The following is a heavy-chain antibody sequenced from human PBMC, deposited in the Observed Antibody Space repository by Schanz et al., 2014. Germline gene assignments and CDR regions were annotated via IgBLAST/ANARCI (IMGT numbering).Heavy chain of an antibody. J-gene: IGHJ4*02. CDR2: VNHGGYT. CDR3: ATWSGTRLFHN. CDR1: GGSFSGYW. Sequence: QVQLQQWGAGLLKPSETLSLTCAFSGGSFSGYWWTWVRQSPGKGLEWIGEVNHGGYTNYNPSLKSRVTEAVNMSKKQFSRSLSSVTAADTAAYYCATWSGTRLFHNWGQGTLVTVSS. D-gene: IGHD1-7*01. V-gene: IGHV4-34*01.